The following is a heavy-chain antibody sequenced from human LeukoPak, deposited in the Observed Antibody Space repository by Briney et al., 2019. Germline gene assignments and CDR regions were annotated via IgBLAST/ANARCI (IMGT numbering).Heavy chain of an antibody. V-gene: IGHV4-59*12. CDR2: MYYSGTT. CDR1: GNSINIYS. CDR3: ATTDKNRYYINV. D-gene: IGHD2-21*01. J-gene: IGHJ6*01. Sequence: PSETLSLTCTVSGNSINIYSWNWIRQSPEKGLEWIAYMYYSGTTNYNPSLENRAAISLDLSRHQLSLRLSSVTAADTAVYFCATTDKNRYYINVWGPGTTVIVSS.